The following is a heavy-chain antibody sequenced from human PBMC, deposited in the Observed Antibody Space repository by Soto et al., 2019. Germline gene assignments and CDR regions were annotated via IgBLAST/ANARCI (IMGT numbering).Heavy chain of an antibody. CDR3: ARRVGATPPRD. CDR2: IYYDGST. Sequence: QLQLQESGPGLVKPSETLSLTCTVSGASISSNSFHWGWIRQPPGKGMEWIATIYYDGSTYYNPSLKSRVTITADTSKNQFSLNLTSVTAADTAMYHYARRVGATPPRDWGQGTLVIVSS. V-gene: IGHV4-39*01. J-gene: IGHJ4*02. CDR1: GASISSNSFH. D-gene: IGHD1-26*01.